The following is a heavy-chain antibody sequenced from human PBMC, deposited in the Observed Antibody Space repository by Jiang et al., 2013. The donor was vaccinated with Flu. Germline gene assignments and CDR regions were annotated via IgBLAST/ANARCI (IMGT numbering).Heavy chain of an antibody. V-gene: IGHV4-34*01. Sequence: LLKPSETLSLTCAVYGGSFSGYYWSWIRQPPGKGLEWIGEINHSGSTNYNPSLKSRVTISVDTSKNQFSLKLSSVTAADTAVYYCARGGWEPNWFDPWGQGTLVTVSS. D-gene: IGHD1-26*01. CDR3: ARGGWEPNWFDP. CDR2: INHSGST. CDR1: GGSFSGYY. J-gene: IGHJ5*02.